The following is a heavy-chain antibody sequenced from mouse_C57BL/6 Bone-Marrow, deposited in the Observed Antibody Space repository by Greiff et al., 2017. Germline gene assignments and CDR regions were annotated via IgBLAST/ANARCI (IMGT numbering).Heavy chain of an antibody. CDR1: GYSITSGYY. Sequence: EVQLVESGPGLVKPSQSLSLTCSATGYSITSGYYWNWIRQFPGNKLEWMGYISYDGRNNSNPSLKNRISITRDTSTNQFCLKLNSVTTEDTATYYCARKGSSIDYWGQGTTLTVSS. CDR2: ISYDGRN. CDR3: ARKGSSIDY. J-gene: IGHJ2*01. V-gene: IGHV3-6*01. D-gene: IGHD1-1*01.